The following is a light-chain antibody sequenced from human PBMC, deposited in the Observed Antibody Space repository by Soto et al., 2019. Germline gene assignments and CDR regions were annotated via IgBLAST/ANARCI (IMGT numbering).Light chain of an antibody. V-gene: IGKV3-20*01. CDR1: QSFSSRC. CDR3: QQYGISPFT. J-gene: IGKJ3*01. Sequence: EIVLTQSPGTLSLSPGERATLSCRASQSFSSRCLAWHQKQPGQAPRLLIYDASNMATGIPDRFSGSGSGTDFTLTISRLEPEDFAVYYCQQYGISPFTFGPGTKVDIK. CDR2: DAS.